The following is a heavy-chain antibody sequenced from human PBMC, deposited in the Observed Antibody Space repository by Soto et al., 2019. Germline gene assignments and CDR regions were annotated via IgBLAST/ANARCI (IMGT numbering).Heavy chain of an antibody. J-gene: IGHJ5*02. CDR1: GGPISVYY. V-gene: IGHV4-59*01. CDR3: ASLIYAGAWLDP. CDR2: MYYSGST. D-gene: IGHD2-2*01. Sequence: PSETLSLTCTVSGGPISVYYWSWVRQPPGKGLEWIGYMYYSGSTTYNPSLKSRVTMSVDTSKNHFSLKLNSVTTADTAVYYCASLIYAGAWLDPWGQGTLVTVSS.